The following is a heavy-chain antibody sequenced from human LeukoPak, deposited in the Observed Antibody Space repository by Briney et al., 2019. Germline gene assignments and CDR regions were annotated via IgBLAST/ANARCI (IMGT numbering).Heavy chain of an antibody. J-gene: IGHJ4*02. D-gene: IGHD3-3*01. CDR3: ARDTPPSDLNVLRFLELGDRPRAAFDY. Sequence: PGGSLRLSCAASGFTFSSYGMHWVRQAPGKGLEWVAVIWYDGSNKYYADSVKGRFTISRDNSKNTLYLQMNSLRAEDTAVYYCARDTPPSDLNVLRFLELGDRPRAAFDYWGQGTLVTVSS. V-gene: IGHV3-33*01. CDR1: GFTFSSYG. CDR2: IWYDGSNK.